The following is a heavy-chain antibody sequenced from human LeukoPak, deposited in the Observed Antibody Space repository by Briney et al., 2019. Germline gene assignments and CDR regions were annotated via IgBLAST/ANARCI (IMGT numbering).Heavy chain of an antibody. D-gene: IGHD3-10*01. Sequence: SETLSLTCSVSDDSITMYYWTWIRQPPGKGLEWIGYIYYTGSTNYNPSLRSRVTISVDTSKNQFSQKLSSVTAADTAVYYCAKSHGSGSYYNLNDYWGQGTLVTVSS. CDR3: AKSHGSGSYYNLNDY. CDR1: DDSITMYY. V-gene: IGHV4-59*01. CDR2: IYYTGST. J-gene: IGHJ4*02.